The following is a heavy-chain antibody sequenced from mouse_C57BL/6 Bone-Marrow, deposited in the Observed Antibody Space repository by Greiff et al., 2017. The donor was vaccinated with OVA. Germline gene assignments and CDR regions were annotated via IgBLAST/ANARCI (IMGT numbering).Heavy chain of an antibody. J-gene: IGHJ1*03. V-gene: IGHV1-64*01. D-gene: IGHD1-1*01. CDR1: GYTFTSYW. Sequence: VQLQQPGAELVKPGASVKLSCKASGYTFTSYWMHWVKQRPGQGLEWIGIIHPNSGSTNYNEKFKSKATLTVDKSSSTAYMQLSSLTSEDSAVYYCARGCITAVEATRLYYDVWGTGTTVTVSS. CDR3: ARGCITAVEATRLYYDV. CDR2: IHPNSGST.